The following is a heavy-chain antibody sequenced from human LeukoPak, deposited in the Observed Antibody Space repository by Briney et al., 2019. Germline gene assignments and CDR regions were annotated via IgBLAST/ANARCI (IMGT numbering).Heavy chain of an antibody. Sequence: SETLSLTCTVSGGSVNSGGYYWNWIRQPPGKGLEWIGYIYYGGSTNYNPSLKSRVTISVDTSKNQFSLKLSSVTAADTAVYYCARAAYSGSYHSDYWGQGTLVTVSS. J-gene: IGHJ4*02. CDR1: GGSVNSGGYY. CDR3: ARAAYSGSYHSDY. CDR2: IYYGGST. V-gene: IGHV4-61*08. D-gene: IGHD1-26*01.